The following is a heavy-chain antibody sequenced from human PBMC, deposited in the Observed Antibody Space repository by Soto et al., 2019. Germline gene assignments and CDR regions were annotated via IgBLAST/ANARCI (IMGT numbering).Heavy chain of an antibody. Sequence: QVQLQQWGAGLVKPSETLSLTCAVYGASLSDNYWSWIRQPPGKGLEWIGEINHSGNSNYNPSLKSRVSISVDTSKSQVSLKLRSVTAADTAVYDGARGRGDLDYWGQGSQVTVSS. V-gene: IGHV4-34*01. CDR1: GASLSDNY. J-gene: IGHJ4*02. CDR3: ARGRGDLDY. D-gene: IGHD3-3*01. CDR2: INHSGNS.